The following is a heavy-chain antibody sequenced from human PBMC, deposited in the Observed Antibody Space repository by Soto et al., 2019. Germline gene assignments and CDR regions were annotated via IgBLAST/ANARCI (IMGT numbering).Heavy chain of an antibody. CDR3: ASPTGDPRGGGCYFDY. J-gene: IGHJ4*02. CDR2: IYSGGST. V-gene: IGHV3-53*01. CDR1: GFTVSSNY. D-gene: IGHD7-27*01. Sequence: HPGGSLRLSCAASGFTVSSNYMSWVRQAPGKGLEWVSIIYSGGSTYYADSVKGRFTISRDNSKNTLYLQMNSLRAEDTAVYYCASPTGDPRGGGCYFDYWGQGTLVTVSS.